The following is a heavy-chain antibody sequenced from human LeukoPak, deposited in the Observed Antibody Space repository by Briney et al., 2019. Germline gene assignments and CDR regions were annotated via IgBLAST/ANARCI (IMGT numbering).Heavy chain of an antibody. Sequence: SETLSLTCTVSGYSISSGYYWGWIRQPPGKGLEWIGSIYHGGSTYYNTSLKSRVTISVDTSKNQFSLKLSSVTAADTAVYYCARDSSWSRGGFDIWGQGTMVTVSS. J-gene: IGHJ3*02. CDR1: GYSISSGYY. CDR3: ARDSSWSRGGFDI. D-gene: IGHD6-13*01. V-gene: IGHV4-38-2*02. CDR2: IYHGGST.